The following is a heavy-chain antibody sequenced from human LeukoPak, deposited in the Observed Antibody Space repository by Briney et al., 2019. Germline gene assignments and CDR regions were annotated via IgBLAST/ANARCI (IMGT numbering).Heavy chain of an antibody. CDR1: GGTFSSYA. Sequence: ASVKVSCKASGGTFSSYAISWVRQAPGQGLEWMGGIIPIFGTANYAQKFQGRVTITADKSTSTAYMELSSLRSEDTAVYYCARNPDYGDYNYYYYYMDVWGKGTTVTVSS. J-gene: IGHJ6*03. D-gene: IGHD4-17*01. CDR3: ARNPDYGDYNYYYYYMDV. CDR2: IIPIFGTA. V-gene: IGHV1-69*06.